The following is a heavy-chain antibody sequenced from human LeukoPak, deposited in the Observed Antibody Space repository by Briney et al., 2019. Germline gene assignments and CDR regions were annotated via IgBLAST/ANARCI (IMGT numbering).Heavy chain of an antibody. Sequence: GRSLRLSCAASGFTFSSYEMNWVRQAPGKGLEWVSYISSSGSTIYYADSVKGRFTISRDNAKNSLYLQMNSLRAEDTAVYYCARVTISSYGMDVWGQGTTVTVSS. CDR1: GFTFSSYE. V-gene: IGHV3-48*03. D-gene: IGHD3-9*01. CDR3: ARVTISSYGMDV. J-gene: IGHJ6*02. CDR2: ISSSGSTI.